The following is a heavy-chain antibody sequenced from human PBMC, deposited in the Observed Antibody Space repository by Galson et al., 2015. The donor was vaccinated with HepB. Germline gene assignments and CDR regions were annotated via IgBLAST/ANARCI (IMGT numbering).Heavy chain of an antibody. CDR3: ARMYSGTSLTFDL. D-gene: IGHD1-26*01. CDR1: GFRFSSSE. Sequence: SLRLSCAASGFRFSSSEMSWVRQAPGKGLEWISYISSGGGSIFYADFAKGRVTIPRDTAKTSLLLQMNSLRAEDTATYYCARMYSGTSLTFDLWGQGTLVTVSS. CDR2: ISSGGGSI. V-gene: IGHV3-48*03. J-gene: IGHJ4*02.